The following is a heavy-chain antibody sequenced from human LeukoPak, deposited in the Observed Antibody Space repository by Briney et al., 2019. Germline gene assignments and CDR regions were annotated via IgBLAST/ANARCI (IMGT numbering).Heavy chain of an antibody. CDR2: IYVIRST. CDR1: GGSISSYY. J-gene: IGHJ4*02. V-gene: IGHV4-59*01. D-gene: IGHD5-12*01. Sequence: SEALSLTCAVSGGSISSYYWSWIRQPPGKGQEWIGQIYVIRSTNYNPSLKSRVTISVATSKTQSPLKLSSVTAADTALHYCAREAKGYSGFTYWGQGTLVTVSS. CDR3: AREAKGYSGFTY.